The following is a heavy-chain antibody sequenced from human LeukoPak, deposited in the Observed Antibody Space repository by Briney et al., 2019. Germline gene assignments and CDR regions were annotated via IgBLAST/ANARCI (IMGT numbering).Heavy chain of an antibody. J-gene: IGHJ4*02. CDR3: AKPLIAAAGTNFDY. V-gene: IGHV3-23*01. D-gene: IGHD6-13*01. CDR1: GFTFSDYW. CDR2: ISVSGGST. Sequence: GGSLRLSCAASGFTFSDYWMHWVRQAPGKGLVWVSGISVSGGSTHYADSVKGRFTISRDNSKNTLYLQMNSLRAEDTAVYYCAKPLIAAAGTNFDYWGQGTLVTVSS.